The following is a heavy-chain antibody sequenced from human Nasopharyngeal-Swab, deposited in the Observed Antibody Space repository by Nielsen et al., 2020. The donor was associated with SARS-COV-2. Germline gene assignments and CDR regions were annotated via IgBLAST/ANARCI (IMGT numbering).Heavy chain of an antibody. V-gene: IGHV4-4*02. CDR3: AGGGLGVVTHDAFDI. CDR1: GGSISSSNW. CDR2: IYHSGST. D-gene: IGHD3-3*01. J-gene: IGHJ3*02. Sequence: SETLSLTCAVSGGSISSSNWWCWVRQAQGKGVECIGEIYHSGSTNYNPFKKSRVTISVDKSKNQFSLKLSCVTAADTAVYYCAGGGLGVVTHDAFDIWGQGTMVTVSS.